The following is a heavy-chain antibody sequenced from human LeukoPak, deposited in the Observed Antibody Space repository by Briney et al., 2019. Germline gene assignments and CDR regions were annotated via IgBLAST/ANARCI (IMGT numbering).Heavy chain of an antibody. J-gene: IGHJ5*02. Sequence: PSETLSLTCTVSGGSISSSSYYWAWIRQRPTKGLEWIGSIYYGGSPYYTSSLKSRVTISVDTSKNQFSLKLASLTAADTAVYYCARRPIVGSTGFYFDPWGPGTLVTVSS. CDR1: GGSISSSSYY. CDR2: IYYGGSP. D-gene: IGHD1-26*01. CDR3: ARRPIVGSTGFYFDP. V-gene: IGHV4-39*01.